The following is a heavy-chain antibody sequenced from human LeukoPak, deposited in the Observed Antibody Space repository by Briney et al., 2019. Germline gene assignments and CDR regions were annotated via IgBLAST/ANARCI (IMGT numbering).Heavy chain of an antibody. D-gene: IGHD3-16*02. Sequence: SETPSLTCTVSGGSISSSSYYWGWIRQPPGKGLEWIGSIYYSGSTYYNPSLKSRVTISVDTSKNQFSLKLSSVTAADTAVYYCARLAYYDYVWGSYRPFDYWGQGTLVTVSP. V-gene: IGHV4-39*01. CDR1: GGSISSSSYY. CDR2: IYYSGST. J-gene: IGHJ4*02. CDR3: ARLAYYDYVWGSYRPFDY.